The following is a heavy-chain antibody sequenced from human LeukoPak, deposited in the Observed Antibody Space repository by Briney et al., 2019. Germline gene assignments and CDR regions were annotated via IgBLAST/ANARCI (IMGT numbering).Heavy chain of an antibody. Sequence: ASVNVSCKASGYTFTSYYMHWVRQAPGHGLEWMGMINPSGGSTSYEQKFQARLTMTRDTSTSTGYMELSSLRSEDTAVYYCARDWAIAAVGNYYYGMDVWGQGTTVTVSS. J-gene: IGHJ6*02. CDR1: GYTFTSYY. D-gene: IGHD6-13*01. V-gene: IGHV1-46*01. CDR2: INPSGGST. CDR3: ARDWAIAAVGNYYYGMDV.